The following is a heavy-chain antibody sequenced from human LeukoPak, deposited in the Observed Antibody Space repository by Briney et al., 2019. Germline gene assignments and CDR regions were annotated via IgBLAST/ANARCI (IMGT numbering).Heavy chain of an antibody. J-gene: IGHJ4*02. D-gene: IGHD3-22*01. CDR3: ARPYRPYDSSGYYYGFDY. V-gene: IGHV4-34*01. CDR1: GGSFSGYY. Sequence: SETLSLTCAVYGGSFSGYYWSWIRQPPGKGLEWIGEINHSGSTNYNPSLKSRVTISVDTSKNQFSLKLSPVTAADTAVYYCARPYRPYDSSGYYYGFDYWGQGTLVTVSS. CDR2: INHSGST.